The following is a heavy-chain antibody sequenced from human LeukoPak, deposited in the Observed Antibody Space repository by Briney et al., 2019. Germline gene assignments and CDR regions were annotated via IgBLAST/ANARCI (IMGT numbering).Heavy chain of an antibody. CDR1: GGSISSGSYY. Sequence: SETLSLTCTVSGGSISSGSYYWSWIRQPAGKGLEWIGRIYTSGSTNYNPSLKSRVTISVDTSKNQFSLKLSSVTAADTAVYYCARAAGSSGGNYYYYYMDVWGKGTTVTVSS. CDR3: ARAAGSSGGNYYYYYMDV. J-gene: IGHJ6*03. CDR2: IYTSGST. D-gene: IGHD2-15*01. V-gene: IGHV4-61*02.